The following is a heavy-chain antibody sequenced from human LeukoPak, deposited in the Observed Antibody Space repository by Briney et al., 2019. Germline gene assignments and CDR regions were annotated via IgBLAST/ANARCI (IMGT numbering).Heavy chain of an antibody. Sequence: PSETLSLTCAVSGYSISSNYDWGWIRQPPGKGLEWIGCFRHSGNTYYNPSLKSRVTTSVDTSKNQFSLKLSSVTAADTAVYYCARQHFDYWGQGALVTVSS. CDR3: ARQHFDY. CDR1: GYSISSNYD. CDR2: FRHSGNT. J-gene: IGHJ4*02. V-gene: IGHV4-38-2*01.